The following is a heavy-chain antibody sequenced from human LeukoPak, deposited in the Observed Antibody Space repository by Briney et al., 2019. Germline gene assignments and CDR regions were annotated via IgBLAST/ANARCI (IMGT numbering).Heavy chain of an antibody. Sequence: KPSETLSLTCTVSGGSISSSNYYWGWLRQPPGKGLEWLGSIYYSGITYYNPTLKSRVTISVDTSNNQFSLKLSSVTAADTAMYYCARLLIYCSSTSCHFDYWGQGTLVTVSS. CDR2: IYYSGIT. D-gene: IGHD2-2*01. CDR1: GGSISSSNYY. V-gene: IGHV4-39*01. CDR3: ARLLIYCSSTSCHFDY. J-gene: IGHJ4*02.